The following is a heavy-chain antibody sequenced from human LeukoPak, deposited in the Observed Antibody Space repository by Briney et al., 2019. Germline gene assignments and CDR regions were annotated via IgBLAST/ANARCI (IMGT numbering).Heavy chain of an antibody. V-gene: IGHV4-34*01. CDR2: INHRGTT. Sequence: SETLSLTCGVSGGSSSSDSSYWTWIRQPPGKGLEWIGEINHRGTTNYNPSLKSRVTISLDTSKNQFFLRLSSLTAADTALYYCARADCTNAVCPFDYWGQGILVTVSS. D-gene: IGHD2-8*01. CDR1: GGSSSSDSSY. J-gene: IGHJ4*02. CDR3: ARADCTNAVCPFDY.